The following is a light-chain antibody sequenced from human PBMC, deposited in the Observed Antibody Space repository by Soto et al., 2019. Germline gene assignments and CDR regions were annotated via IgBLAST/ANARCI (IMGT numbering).Light chain of an antibody. CDR2: EVS. CDR3: IAYTGSSTSYV. CDR1: SSDVGSYDH. V-gene: IGLV2-14*01. Sequence: QSVLTQPASVSGSPGQSITISCSGTSSDVGSYDHVAWYQQFPGKTPKLTIYEVSNRPSGVSSRFSGSKSGNTASLTISGLQAEDEADYYCIAYTGSSTSYVFGTGTKVTAL. J-gene: IGLJ1*01.